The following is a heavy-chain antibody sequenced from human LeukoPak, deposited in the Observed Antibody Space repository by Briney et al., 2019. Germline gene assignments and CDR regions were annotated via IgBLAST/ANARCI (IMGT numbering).Heavy chain of an antibody. Sequence: GGSLRLSCAASGFTFSTYAMSWVRQAPGKGLEWVSVVSGTGGRTYYADSVKGRFTISRDNSKNTLYLQMDSLRGEDTAVYYCAKDFRIGYSAHFDYWGQGALVTVSS. CDR1: GFTFSTYA. D-gene: IGHD2-21*01. V-gene: IGHV3-23*01. CDR3: AKDFRIGYSAHFDY. CDR2: VSGTGGRT. J-gene: IGHJ4*02.